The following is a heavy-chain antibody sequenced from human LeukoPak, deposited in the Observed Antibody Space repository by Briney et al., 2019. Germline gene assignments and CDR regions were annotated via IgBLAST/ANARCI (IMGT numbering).Heavy chain of an antibody. D-gene: IGHD6-13*01. CDR3: AREPPGAAAGEIDAFDI. CDR1: GYTFTSYG. J-gene: IGHJ3*02. V-gene: IGHV1-18*01. Sequence: ASVKVSCKASGYTFTSYGISWVRQAPGQGLEWMGWISAYNGNTNYAQKLQGRVTMTTDTSTSTAYMELRSLRSDDTAVYYCAREPPGAAAGEIDAFDIWGQGTMVTVSS. CDR2: ISAYNGNT.